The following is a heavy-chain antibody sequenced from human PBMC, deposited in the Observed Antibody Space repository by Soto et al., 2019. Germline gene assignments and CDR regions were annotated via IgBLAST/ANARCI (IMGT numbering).Heavy chain of an antibody. CDR3: ARDFYGGYTYGPGDY. J-gene: IGHJ4*02. V-gene: IGHV3-7*01. D-gene: IGHD5-18*01. Sequence: XGSLILSCAAAGFIFSAYWMSWVRQAPGKGLEWVANIHGDGGKIYYVDSVKGRLTISRDNAKRSLYLQMKSLRAEDTAVYYCARDFYGGYTYGPGDYWGQGALVTVSS. CDR2: IHGDGGKI. CDR1: GFIFSAYW.